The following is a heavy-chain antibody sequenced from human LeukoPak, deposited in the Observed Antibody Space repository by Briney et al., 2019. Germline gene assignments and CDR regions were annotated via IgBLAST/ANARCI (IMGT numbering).Heavy chain of an antibody. Sequence: ASVKVSCKASGYTFTSYYMHWVRQAPGQGLEWMGIINPSGGSTSYAQKFQGRVTMTRDTSTSTVYMELSSLRSEDTAVYYCARAGAPEEDYDYVWGSYRYPIDYWGQGTLVTVSS. V-gene: IGHV1-46*01. CDR2: INPSGGST. CDR1: GYTFTSYY. J-gene: IGHJ4*02. CDR3: ARAGAPEEDYDYVWGSYRYPIDY. D-gene: IGHD3-16*02.